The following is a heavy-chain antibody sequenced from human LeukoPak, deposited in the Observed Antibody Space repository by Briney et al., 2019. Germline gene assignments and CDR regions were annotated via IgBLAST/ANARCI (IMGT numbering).Heavy chain of an antibody. Sequence: GGSLRLSCAASGTTFDSHYMTWVRQTPEKGLEWVANINQDGSKKNYVDSVKSRFTISRDNAKKSLYLQMNSLRAEDTAVYYCASAAGWEAAYWGQGTVVTV. D-gene: IGHD1-26*01. CDR1: GTTFDSHY. V-gene: IGHV3-7*01. CDR2: INQDGSKK. CDR3: ASAAGWEAAY. J-gene: IGHJ4*02.